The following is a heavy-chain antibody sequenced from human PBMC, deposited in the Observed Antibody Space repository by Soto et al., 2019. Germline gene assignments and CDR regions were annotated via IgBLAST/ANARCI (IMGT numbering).Heavy chain of an antibody. CDR2: SVPIFGTT. Sequence: QVQLVQSGAEVKKPGSSVKVSCKVSGGTFSNYAIDWVRLAPGHGLEWMGGSVPIFGTTYYTQKFQGRATIIADASTTTAYLEMSSLRSEYTAIYYWARVDAVAGLYNYHGLDVWGQGTAVTVSS. V-gene: IGHV1-69*12. CDR3: ARVDAVAGLYNYHGLDV. D-gene: IGHD6-19*01. J-gene: IGHJ6*02. CDR1: GGTFSNYA.